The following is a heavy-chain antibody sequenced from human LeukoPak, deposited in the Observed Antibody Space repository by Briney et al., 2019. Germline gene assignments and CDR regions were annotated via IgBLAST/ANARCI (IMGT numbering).Heavy chain of an antibody. Sequence: GGSLRLSCAASGFTFSAFWMHWVRQAPGKGLVWVSRINSDDSRTTYADSVKGRFTISRDNAKNTLYLQMSSLRAEDTAVYYCARDLGYCTNGVCHTRFDYWGQGTLVAVSS. CDR1: GFTFSAFW. CDR2: INSDDSRT. D-gene: IGHD2-8*01. V-gene: IGHV3-74*01. J-gene: IGHJ4*02. CDR3: ARDLGYCTNGVCHTRFDY.